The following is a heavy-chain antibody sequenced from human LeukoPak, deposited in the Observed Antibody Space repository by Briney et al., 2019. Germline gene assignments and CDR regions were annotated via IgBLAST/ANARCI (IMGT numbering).Heavy chain of an antibody. CDR1: GYTLTELS. V-gene: IGHV1-24*01. CDR3: ATGGDSSGYYYGRNAFDI. Sequence: ASVKVSCKVSGYTLTELSMHWVRQAPGKGLEWMGGFDPEDGETIYAQKFQGRVTMTEDTSTDTAYMELSSLRSEDTAAYYCATGGDSSGYYYGRNAFDIWGQGTMVTVSS. CDR2: FDPEDGET. D-gene: IGHD3-22*01. J-gene: IGHJ3*02.